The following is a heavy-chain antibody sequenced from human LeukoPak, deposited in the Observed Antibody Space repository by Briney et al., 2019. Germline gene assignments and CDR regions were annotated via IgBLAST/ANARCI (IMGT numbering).Heavy chain of an antibody. V-gene: IGHV3-30*04. CDR3: ATELRILSWGVDAFDI. Sequence: GRSLRLSCAASGFSFNSYAVHWVRQAPGKGLEWVAFISYDGSNKYYADSVKGRFTISRDTSKTTLYLQMSSLRTEDTALYYCATELRILSWGVDAFDIWGQGTMVTVSS. CDR1: GFSFNSYA. CDR2: ISYDGSNK. D-gene: IGHD3-16*01. J-gene: IGHJ3*02.